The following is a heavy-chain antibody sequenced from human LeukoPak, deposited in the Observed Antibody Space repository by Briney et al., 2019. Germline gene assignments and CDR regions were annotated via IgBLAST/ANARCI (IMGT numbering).Heavy chain of an antibody. V-gene: IGHV4-39*07. Sequence: PSETLSLTCTVSGGSISSGFYYWSWIRQPPGKGLEWIGEINHSGSTNYNPSLKSRVTISVDTSKNQFSLKLSSVTAADTAVYYCARRRGYSSGWSDYWGQGTLVTVSS. CDR2: INHSGST. CDR1: GGSISSGFYY. CDR3: ARRRGYSSGWSDY. J-gene: IGHJ4*02. D-gene: IGHD6-19*01.